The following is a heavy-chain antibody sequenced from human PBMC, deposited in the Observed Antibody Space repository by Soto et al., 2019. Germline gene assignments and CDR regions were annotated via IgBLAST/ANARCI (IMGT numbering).Heavy chain of an antibody. V-gene: IGHV4-34*01. CDR3: ARREYSSSSPWFDP. Sequence: QVQLQQWGAGLLKPSETLSLTCAVYGGSFSGYYWSWIRQPPGKGLEWIGEINHSGSTNYNPSLKSRVTISVDTSKNQFSLKLSSVTAADTAVYYCARREYSSSSPWFDPWGQGTLVTVSS. CDR2: INHSGST. J-gene: IGHJ5*02. D-gene: IGHD6-6*01. CDR1: GGSFSGYY.